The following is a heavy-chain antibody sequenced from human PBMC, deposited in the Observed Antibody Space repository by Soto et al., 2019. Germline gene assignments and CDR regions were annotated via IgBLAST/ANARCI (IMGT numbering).Heavy chain of an antibody. J-gene: IGHJ4*02. CDR1: GFTFTNSA. CDR2: IIVGSGKT. Sequence: ASVKVSCKTSGFTFTNSAVQWVRQARGQRLEWIGWIIVGSGKTNYLQNLQGRITITRDTATGTAYMELSGLRSEDTAVYYCAILGTYYFDNSDNYFDYWGQGTLVTVSS. CDR3: AILGTYYFDNSDNYFDY. D-gene: IGHD3-22*01. V-gene: IGHV1-58*01.